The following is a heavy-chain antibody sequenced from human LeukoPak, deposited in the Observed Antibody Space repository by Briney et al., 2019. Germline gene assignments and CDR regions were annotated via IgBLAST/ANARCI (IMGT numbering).Heavy chain of an antibody. V-gene: IGHV3-74*01. Sequence: GGSLRLSCAASGFSFSSYWMHWVRQAPGKGLVWVSRISSDGSIINYADSVKGRFTISRDNAKSTLYLQMNSLRVEDTAVYYCARWSYCGGDCFDYFDYWGQGTLVTVSS. CDR3: ARWSYCGGDCFDYFDY. CDR2: ISSDGSII. J-gene: IGHJ4*02. CDR1: GFSFSSYW. D-gene: IGHD2-21*02.